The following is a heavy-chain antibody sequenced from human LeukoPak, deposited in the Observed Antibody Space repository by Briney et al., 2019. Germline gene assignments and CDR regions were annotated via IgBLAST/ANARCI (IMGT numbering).Heavy chain of an antibody. Sequence: KTGGSLRLSCAASAFTFSNYWMSWVRRAPGKGLEWVSYISGSGATIYYADSVKGRFTISRDNARNSLYLQMNSLRAEDTAVYYCARLPTNYFDFWGQGTLVTVSS. V-gene: IGHV3-11*01. CDR3: ARLPTNYFDF. J-gene: IGHJ4*02. CDR1: AFTFSNYW. CDR2: ISGSGATI.